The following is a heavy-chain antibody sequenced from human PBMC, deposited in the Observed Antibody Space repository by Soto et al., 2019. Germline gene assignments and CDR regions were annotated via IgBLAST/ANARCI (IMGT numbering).Heavy chain of an antibody. CDR3: ARLSSHGLDV. CDR1: GYSFTTYW. CDR2: IYPGDSDT. J-gene: IGHJ6*02. Sequence: PRESLKISCKGSGYSFTTYWIGWVRQMPGKGLEWMGIIYPGDSDTRYRPSFQGQVTISADKSISTAYLQWSSLKASDTAIYYCARLSSHGLDVWGQGTTVTVSS. V-gene: IGHV5-51*01.